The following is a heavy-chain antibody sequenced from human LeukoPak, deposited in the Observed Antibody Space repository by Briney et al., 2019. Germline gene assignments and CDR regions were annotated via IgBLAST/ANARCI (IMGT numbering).Heavy chain of an antibody. CDR1: GCTFTSYY. Sequence: ASVKVSCKASGCTFTSYYMHWVRQAPGQGLEWMGIINPSGGSTSYAQKFQGRVTMTRDTSTSTVYMELSSLRSEDTAVYYRARDSEGSDAFDIWGQGTMVTVSS. J-gene: IGHJ3*02. CDR2: INPSGGST. CDR3: ARDSEGSDAFDI. D-gene: IGHD3-10*01. V-gene: IGHV1-46*01.